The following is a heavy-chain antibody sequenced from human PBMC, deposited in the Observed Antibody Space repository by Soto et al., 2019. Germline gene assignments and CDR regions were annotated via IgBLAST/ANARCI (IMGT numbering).Heavy chain of an antibody. D-gene: IGHD5-18*01. CDR3: ARVQRGYSYGFGY. V-gene: IGHV3-48*02. CDR2: ISSSSTI. CDR1: GFNFRSYS. J-gene: IGHJ4*02. Sequence: EVQLVVSGGGLVQPRGSLSISCAASGFNFRSYSMNWVRQAPGNGLEWVSYISSSSTIYYADSVKGRFTISRDNAKNSLYLQMHSLRDEDTAVYYCARVQRGYSYGFGYWGQGTLVTVSS.